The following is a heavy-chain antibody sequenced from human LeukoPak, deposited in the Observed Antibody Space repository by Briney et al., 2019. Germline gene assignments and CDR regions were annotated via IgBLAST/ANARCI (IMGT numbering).Heavy chain of an antibody. Sequence: GRSLRLSCAASGFTFSSYGMHWVRQAPGKGLEWVAVISYDGSNKYYADSVKGRFTISRDNSKNTLYLQMNSLRAEDTAVYYCGKDLYGDYGGGDFDYWGQGTLVTVSP. CDR1: GFTFSSYG. CDR3: GKDLYGDYGGGDFDY. V-gene: IGHV3-30*18. J-gene: IGHJ4*02. D-gene: IGHD4-17*01. CDR2: ISYDGSNK.